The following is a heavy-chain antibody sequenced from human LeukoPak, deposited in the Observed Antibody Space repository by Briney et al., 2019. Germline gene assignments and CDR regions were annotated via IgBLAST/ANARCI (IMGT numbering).Heavy chain of an antibody. CDR2: INHSGST. Sequence: SETLSLTCAVYGGSFSGYYWSWIRQPPGKGLEWIGEINHSGSTNYNPSLKSRVTISVDTSKNQFSLKLSSVTAADTAVYYCASGEGRSDSGDYRYFDYWGQGTLVTVSS. D-gene: IGHD4-11*01. V-gene: IGHV4-34*01. CDR1: GGSFSGYY. CDR3: ASGEGRSDSGDYRYFDY. J-gene: IGHJ4*02.